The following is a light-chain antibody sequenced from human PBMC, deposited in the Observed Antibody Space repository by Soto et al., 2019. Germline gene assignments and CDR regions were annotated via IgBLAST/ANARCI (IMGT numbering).Light chain of an antibody. CDR3: CSYAGSYTYV. Sequence: QSALTQPRSVSGSPGQSVTISCTGTSSDVGGYNYVSWYQQHPGKAPKLMISDVSKRPSGVPDRFSGSKSGNTASLTISGLQADAEDDYYCCSYAGSYTYVVGTGTKLTV. CDR1: SSDVGGYNY. J-gene: IGLJ1*01. V-gene: IGLV2-11*01. CDR2: DVS.